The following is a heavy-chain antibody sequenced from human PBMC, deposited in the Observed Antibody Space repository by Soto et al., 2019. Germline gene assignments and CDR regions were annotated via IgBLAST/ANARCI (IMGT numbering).Heavy chain of an antibody. D-gene: IGHD3-22*01. CDR3: ARCYDSSGYLTFDY. V-gene: IGHV1-18*01. CDR2: ISAYNGNT. J-gene: IGHJ4*02. CDR1: VYTFTSYG. Sequence: ASVKVSCKASVYTFTSYGISWVRQAPGQGLEWMGWISAYNGNTNYAQKLQGRVTMTTDTSTSTAYMELRSLRSDDTAVYYCARCYDSSGYLTFDYWGQGTLVTVSS.